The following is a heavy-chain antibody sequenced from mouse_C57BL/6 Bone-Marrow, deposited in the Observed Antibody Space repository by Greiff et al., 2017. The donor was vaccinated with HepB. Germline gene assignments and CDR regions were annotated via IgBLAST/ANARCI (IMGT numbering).Heavy chain of an antibody. CDR1: GYTFTDYY. V-gene: IGHV1-76*01. CDR3: AREGGAYYSNYAWFAY. J-gene: IGHJ3*01. CDR2: IYPGSGNT. Sequence: QVQLQQSGAELVRPGASVKLSCKASGYTFTDYYINWVKQRPGQGLEWIARIYPGSGNTYYNEKFKGKATLTAEKSSSTAYMQLSSLTSEDSAVYFCAREGGAYYSNYAWFAYWGQGTLVTVSA. D-gene: IGHD2-5*01.